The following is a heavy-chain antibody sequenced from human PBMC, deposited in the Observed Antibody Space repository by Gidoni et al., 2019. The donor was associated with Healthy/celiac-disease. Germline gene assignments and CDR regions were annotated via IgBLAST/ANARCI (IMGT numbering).Heavy chain of an antibody. CDR3: AKDFIGGAVAGPFDY. CDR1: GFPFDDYA. V-gene: IGHV3-9*01. D-gene: IGHD6-19*01. J-gene: IGHJ4*02. CDR2: ISWNSGSI. Sequence: EVQLVESGGGLVQPGRSLSLSCAASGFPFDDYAMHWVRQAPGKGLEWVSGISWNSGSIGYADSVKGRFTISRDNAKNSLYLQMNSLRAEDTALYYCAKDFIGGAVAGPFDYWGQGTLVTVSS.